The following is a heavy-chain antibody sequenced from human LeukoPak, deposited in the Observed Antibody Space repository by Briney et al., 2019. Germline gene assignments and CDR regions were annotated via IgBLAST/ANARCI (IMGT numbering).Heavy chain of an antibody. CDR2: IKSDGSST. CDR1: GFTFSNYG. J-gene: IGHJ5*02. D-gene: IGHD6-13*01. V-gene: IGHV3-74*01. Sequence: PGRSLRLSCAASGFTFSNYGMHWVRQAPGKGLVWVSRIKSDGSSTSYADSVKGRFTISRDNVKNTLYLQMNSLRAEDTAVYYCARDGSSWSNWLDPWGQGTLVTVSS. CDR3: ARDGSSWSNWLDP.